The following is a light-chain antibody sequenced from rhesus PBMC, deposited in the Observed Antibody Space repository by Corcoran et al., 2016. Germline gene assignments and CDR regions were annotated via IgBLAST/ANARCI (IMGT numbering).Light chain of an antibody. CDR2: YAT. V-gene: IGKV1S14*01. J-gene: IGKJ2*01. CDR3: QQHSSYACS. Sequence: DIQMTQSPSSPSASVGDTVTITCRASHGISNYLAWYQKKPGKAPKPLIHYATNLESGVSSRFSGSGSWTDFTLNINSLQPEDFATYHYQQHSSYACSFGQGTKV. CDR1: HGISNY.